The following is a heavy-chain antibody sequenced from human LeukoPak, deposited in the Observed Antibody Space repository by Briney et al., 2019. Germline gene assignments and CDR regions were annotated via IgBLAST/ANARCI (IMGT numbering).Heavy chain of an antibody. J-gene: IGHJ6*03. CDR2: IKQDGSEN. V-gene: IGHV3-7*01. D-gene: IGHD4-11*01. CDR1: GFTFSSYW. Sequence: GGSLRLSCAASGFTFSSYWMSWVRQAPGKGLEWVANIKQDGSENYYVDSVKGRFTISRDNAKNSLYLQMNSLRAEDTAVYYCAREGVTTVTTTYTNYYYYYYMDVWGKGTTVTVSS. CDR3: AREGVTTVTTTYTNYYYYYYMDV.